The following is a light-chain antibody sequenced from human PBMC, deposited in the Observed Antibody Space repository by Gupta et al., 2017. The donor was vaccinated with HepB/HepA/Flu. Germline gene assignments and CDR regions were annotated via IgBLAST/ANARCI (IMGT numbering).Light chain of an antibody. CDR1: NSNIGSNT. V-gene: IGLV1-44*01. CDR3: AAWDDSRNGWV. CDR2: SNN. Sequence: QSVLTQPPSASGTPGQRVTISCSGSNSNIGSNTVDWYQQPPGAAPKLLIYSNNQRPSGVPARFSGSKSGTSASLAISGLQAEDEADYYCAAWDDSRNGWVFGGGTKLTVL. J-gene: IGLJ3*02.